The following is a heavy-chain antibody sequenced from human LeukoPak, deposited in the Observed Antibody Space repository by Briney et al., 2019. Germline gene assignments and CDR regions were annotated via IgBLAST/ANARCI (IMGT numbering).Heavy chain of an antibody. V-gene: IGHV3-53*01. Sequence: GGSLRLSCAATGLSVSSNFMSWVRQAPGKGLEWVSVIYSGGSTYYADSVKGRFTISRDTPKNTLYLQMNSLRVEDTAVYYCASWPVGWYGEDSWGQGTLVTVSS. CDR1: GLSVSSNF. D-gene: IGHD6-19*01. CDR3: ASWPVGWYGEDS. CDR2: IYSGGST. J-gene: IGHJ4*02.